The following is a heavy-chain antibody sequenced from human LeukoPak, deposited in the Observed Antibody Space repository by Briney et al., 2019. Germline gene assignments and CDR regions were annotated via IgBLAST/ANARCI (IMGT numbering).Heavy chain of an antibody. CDR3: ARGLLNSGLHPFDY. J-gene: IGHJ4*02. D-gene: IGHD5-12*01. CDR2: IYYSGST. CDR1: VDSISSYY. V-gene: IGHV4-59*01. Sequence: PSETLSLTCTVSVDSISSYYWSWIRQPPGKGLEWIGYIYYSGSTNYNPSLKSRVTISVDTSKNQFSLKLSSVTAADTAVYYCARGLLNSGLHPFDYWGQGTLVTVSS.